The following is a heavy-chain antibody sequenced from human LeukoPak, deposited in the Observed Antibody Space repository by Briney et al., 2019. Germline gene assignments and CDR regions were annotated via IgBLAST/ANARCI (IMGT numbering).Heavy chain of an antibody. CDR1: GFTFSNAW. CDR3: TTGGVVVVVAATLADY. D-gene: IGHD2-15*01. V-gene: IGHV3-15*01. CDR2: IKSKTDGGTT. Sequence: GGSLRLSCAASGFTFSNAWMSWVRQAPGKGLEWVGRIKSKTDGGTTDYAAPVKGRFTISRDGSKNTLYLQMNSLKTEDTAVYYCTTGGVVVVVAATLADYWGQGTLVTVSS. J-gene: IGHJ4*02.